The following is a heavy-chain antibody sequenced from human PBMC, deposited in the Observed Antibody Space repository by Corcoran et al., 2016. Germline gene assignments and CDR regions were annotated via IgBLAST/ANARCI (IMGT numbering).Heavy chain of an antibody. CDR1: GYTFTGYQ. J-gene: IGHJ5*02. CDR2: INPNSGGT. V-gene: IGHV1-2*04. D-gene: IGHD6-19*01. CDR3: ARDGSSVWGWFDP. Sequence: QVQLVQSGAEVKKPGASVKVSCKASGYTFTGYQMHWVRQAPGQGLEWRGWINPNSGGTNYAQKFQGWVNMSRDTSISTAYMELNRLRSDDTAVYYGARDGSSVWGWFDPWGQGTLVTVSS.